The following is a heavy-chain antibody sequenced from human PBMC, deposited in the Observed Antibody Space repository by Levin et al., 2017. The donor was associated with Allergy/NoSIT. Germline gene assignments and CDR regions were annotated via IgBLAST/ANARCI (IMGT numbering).Heavy chain of an antibody. CDR3: ARVAPITIFGVPDAFDI. Sequence: PGGSLRLSCAASGFTFSSYWMSWVRQAPGKGLEWVANIKQDGSEKYYVDSVKGRFTISRDNAKNSLYLQMNSLRAEDTAVYYCARVAPITIFGVPDAFDIWGQGTMVTVSS. J-gene: IGHJ3*02. CDR1: GFTFSSYW. D-gene: IGHD3-3*01. V-gene: IGHV3-7*01. CDR2: IKQDGSEK.